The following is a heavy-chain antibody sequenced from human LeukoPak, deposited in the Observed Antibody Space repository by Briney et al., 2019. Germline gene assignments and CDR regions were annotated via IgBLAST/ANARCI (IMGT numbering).Heavy chain of an antibody. CDR3: VRDVGAVRGEVYFDY. D-gene: IGHD3-10*01. CDR1: GFTFSSYA. V-gene: IGHV3-30*04. J-gene: IGHJ4*02. Sequence: GGSLRLSCAASGFTFSSYAMHWVRQAPGKGLEWVALIPYDGSNKYYADSVKGRFTVSRDNTKNLLYLEMNSLRAEDTAMYFCVRDVGAVRGEVYFDYWGQGTLVTVPS. CDR2: IPYDGSNK.